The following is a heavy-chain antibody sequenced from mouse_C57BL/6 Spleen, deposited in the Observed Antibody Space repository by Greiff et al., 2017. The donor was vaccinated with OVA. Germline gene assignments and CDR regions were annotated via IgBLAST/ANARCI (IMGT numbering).Heavy chain of an antibody. D-gene: IGHD1-1*01. CDR2: ISSGSSTI. J-gene: IGHJ3*01. CDR1: GFTFSDYG. CDR3: AREGYGSSYAWFAY. Sequence: EVQGVESGGGLVKPGGSLKLSCAASGFTFSDYGMHWVRQAPEKGLEWVAYISSGSSTIYYADTVKGRFTISRDNAKNTLFLQMTSLRSEDTAMYYCAREGYGSSYAWFAYWGQGTLVTVSA. V-gene: IGHV5-17*01.